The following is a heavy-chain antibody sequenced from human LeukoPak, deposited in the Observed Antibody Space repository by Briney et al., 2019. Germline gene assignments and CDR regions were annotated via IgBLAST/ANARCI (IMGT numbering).Heavy chain of an antibody. D-gene: IGHD2-15*01. Sequence: GEPLQISCKGSGYSFTSYWIGWVRQMPGKGVEWMGIIYPGDSEIRYSPSFQRQVTISADNPISTAYLQRSSLKSPHTAMYYCARRNKYCSGGSCYSGHAFDIWGQGTMVTVSS. J-gene: IGHJ3*02. CDR1: GYSFTSYW. V-gene: IGHV5-51*01. CDR2: IYPGDSEI. CDR3: ARRNKYCSGGSCYSGHAFDI.